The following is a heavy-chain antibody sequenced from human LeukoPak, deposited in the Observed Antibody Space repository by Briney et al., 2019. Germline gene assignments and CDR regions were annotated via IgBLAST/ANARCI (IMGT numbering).Heavy chain of an antibody. CDR1: EFTVSSNY. CDR2: IYSGGST. J-gene: IGHJ4*02. Sequence: GGSLRLSCAASEFTVSSNYMNWVRQAPGKGLEWVSVIYSGGSTYYADSVKGRFTISRDNSKNTLYLQMNSLRAEDTAVYYCAGGARRQQPFDYWGQGTLVTVSS. CDR3: AGGARRQQPFDY. V-gene: IGHV3-66*01. D-gene: IGHD6-13*01.